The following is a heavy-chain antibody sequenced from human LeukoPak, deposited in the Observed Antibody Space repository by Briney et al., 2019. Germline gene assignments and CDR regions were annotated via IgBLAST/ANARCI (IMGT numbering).Heavy chain of an antibody. D-gene: IGHD2-8*02. CDR2: IYYSGST. CDR3: ARHRRSTTGSEEYDY. Sequence: SETLSLACTVSGDSISRSSYYWAWIRQPPGKGLEWIGSIYYSGSTYYNPSLKSRVTISVDTSKNQFSLKVSSVTAADTAVYYCARHRRSTTGSEEYDYWGQGTLVTVSS. CDR1: GDSISRSSYY. J-gene: IGHJ4*02. V-gene: IGHV4-39*01.